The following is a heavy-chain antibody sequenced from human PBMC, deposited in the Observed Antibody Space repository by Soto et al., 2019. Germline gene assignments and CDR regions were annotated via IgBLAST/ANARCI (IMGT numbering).Heavy chain of an antibody. V-gene: IGHV3-74*01. Sequence: GGSLRLSCAASGFTFNTWMHWVRQAPGEGLVWVSSIDSDGSITSYADSVKGRFTISRDNAKNSLYLQMNSLRAEDTAIYYCARDLEYYYESSGPQLARGAFDIWGQGTMVTVSS. CDR2: IDSDGSIT. CDR3: ARDLEYYYESSGPQLARGAFDI. J-gene: IGHJ3*02. D-gene: IGHD3-22*01. CDR1: GFTFNTW.